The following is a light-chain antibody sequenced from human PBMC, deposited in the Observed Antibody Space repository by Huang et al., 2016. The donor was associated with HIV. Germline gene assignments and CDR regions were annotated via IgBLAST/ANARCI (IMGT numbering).Light chain of an antibody. CDR3: QKYDSAPRT. J-gene: IGKJ1*01. V-gene: IGKV1-27*01. CDR2: VAS. Sequence: DIQMTQSPSSLSAFVGDTVTITCRASQVIGNSLAWYQQKPGRPPKLLIYVASTLQSGVPSRFSGSGSGTDFTLTISNLQTEDIATYYCQKYDSAPRTFGQGTSV. CDR1: QVIGNS.